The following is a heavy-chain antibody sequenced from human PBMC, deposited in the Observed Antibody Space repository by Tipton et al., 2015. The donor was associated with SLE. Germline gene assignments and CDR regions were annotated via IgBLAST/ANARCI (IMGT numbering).Heavy chain of an antibody. CDR3: ARVTMVQGVTPDY. V-gene: IGHV4-39*07. CDR1: GGSISSSSYY. CDR2: INHSGST. Sequence: TLSLTCTVSGGSISSSSYYWGWIRQPPGKGLEWIGEINHSGSTNYNPSLKSRVTISVDTSKNQFSLKLSSVTAADTAVYYCARVTMVQGVTPDYWGQGTLVTVSS. D-gene: IGHD3-10*01. J-gene: IGHJ4*02.